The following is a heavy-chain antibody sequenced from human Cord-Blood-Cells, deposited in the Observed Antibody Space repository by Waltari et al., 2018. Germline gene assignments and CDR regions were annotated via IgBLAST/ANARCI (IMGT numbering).Heavy chain of an antibody. J-gene: IGHJ2*01. CDR3: ARVIGGSGSYWVNWYFDL. D-gene: IGHD3-10*01. Sequence: QVQLVQSGAEVKKPGSSVKVSCKASGGTFSSYAISWVRQAPGQGLEWMGGIIPIFGTANYAQKFQGRVTSTADESTSTAYMELSSLRSEDTAVYYCARVIGGSGSYWVNWYFDLWGRGTLVTVSS. CDR1: GGTFSSYA. CDR2: IIPIFGTA. V-gene: IGHV1-69*01.